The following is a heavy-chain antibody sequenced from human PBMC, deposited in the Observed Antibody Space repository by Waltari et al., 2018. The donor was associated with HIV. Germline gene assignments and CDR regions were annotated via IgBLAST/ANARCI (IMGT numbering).Heavy chain of an antibody. J-gene: IGHJ4*02. CDR1: GFTFNTFS. CDR2: ISSGSGTI. CDR3: ARHSTTSTHFFDY. Sequence: EVQLAESGGGLVQPGGSLRLPCTASGFTFNTFSMDWVRLAPGKGLEWISYISSGSGTIYYADSVKGRFTISRDNAKKSLYLQMNSLRDEDTAVYFCARHSTTSTHFFDYWGQGTLVTVSS. D-gene: IGHD2-2*01. V-gene: IGHV3-48*02.